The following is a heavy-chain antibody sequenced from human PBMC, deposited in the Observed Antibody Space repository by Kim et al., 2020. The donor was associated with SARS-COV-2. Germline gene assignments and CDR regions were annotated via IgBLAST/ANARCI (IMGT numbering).Heavy chain of an antibody. D-gene: IGHD3-22*01. CDR3: AKYRGSGYYAAFDV. CDR2: ISGSDGNT. Sequence: GGSLRLSCAASGFTFSNYAMTWVRQAPGKGLEWVSAISGSDGNTFFADSLKGRFTISRDNSKDTLYLQMNSLRAEDTAIYYCAKYRGSGYYAAFDVWGQGTMVTVSS. CDR1: GFTFSNYA. V-gene: IGHV3-23*01. J-gene: IGHJ3*01.